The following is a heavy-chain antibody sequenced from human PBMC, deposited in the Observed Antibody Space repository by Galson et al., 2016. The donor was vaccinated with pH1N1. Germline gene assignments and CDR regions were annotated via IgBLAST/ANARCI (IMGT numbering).Heavy chain of an antibody. CDR1: GGSISSYY. V-gene: IGHV4-59*01. Sequence: SETLSLTCTVSGGSISSYYWSWIRQPPGKGLEWIGYLCNSGGTNYNPSLMSRVTISEDTSRNQFSLKLRSVTAADTAVYYCASAGYRSGWYGIGAFDVWGQGTKVTVSS. D-gene: IGHD6-13*01. CDR3: ASAGYRSGWYGIGAFDV. CDR2: LCNSGGT. J-gene: IGHJ3*01.